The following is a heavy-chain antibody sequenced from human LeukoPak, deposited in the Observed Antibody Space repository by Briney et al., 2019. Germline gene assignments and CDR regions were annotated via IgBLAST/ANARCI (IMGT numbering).Heavy chain of an antibody. CDR1: GFTFSSYA. D-gene: IGHD1-26*01. V-gene: IGHV3-23*01. Sequence: PGGSLRLSCAASGFTFSSYAMSWVRQAPGKGLEWVSAISAGGSTFYADSVKGRFTISRDNSKNTLCLQMNSLRAEDTAVYYCAPKKVGATSSRVGWFDPWGQGTLVTVSS. CDR3: APKKVGATSSRVGWFDP. CDR2: ISAGGST. J-gene: IGHJ5*02.